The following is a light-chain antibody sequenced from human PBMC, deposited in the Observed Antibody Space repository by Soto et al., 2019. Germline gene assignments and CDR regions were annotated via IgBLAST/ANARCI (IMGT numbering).Light chain of an antibody. CDR1: QSVVHIDGNTY. V-gene: IGKV2-24*01. Sequence: DIVLTQTRLSSPVTLGQPASISCRSSQSVVHIDGNTYFNWLQQRPGQPPRLLIYKISNRFPGVPDRFSGSGAGTDFTLKISRVEAEDVGVYYCMQATQSYTFGQGTRLEIK. J-gene: IGKJ2*01. CDR2: KIS. CDR3: MQATQSYT.